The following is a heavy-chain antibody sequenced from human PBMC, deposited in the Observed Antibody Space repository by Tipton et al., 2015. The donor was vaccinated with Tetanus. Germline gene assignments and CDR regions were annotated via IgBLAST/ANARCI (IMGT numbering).Heavy chain of an antibody. V-gene: IGHV4-31*03. CDR2: IYYSGDT. J-gene: IGHJ4*02. CDR3: ARVSRRNFYFDY. D-gene: IGHD2/OR15-2a*01. Sequence: TLSLTCTVSGGSISDKKYYWGWIRQAPGKGLEWIGYIYYSGDTYINPSLKSRVTMSVDTSQNQIFLNLSSVTAADTAVYYCARVSRRNFYFDYWGPGAQVTVSS. CDR1: GGSISDKKYY.